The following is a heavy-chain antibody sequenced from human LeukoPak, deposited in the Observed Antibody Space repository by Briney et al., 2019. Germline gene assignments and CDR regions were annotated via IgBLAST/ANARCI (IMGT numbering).Heavy chain of an antibody. Sequence: SETLSLTCAVYGGSFSGYYWSWIRQPPGKGLEWIGEINHSGSTYYNPSLKSRVTISVDTSKNQFSLKLSSVTAADTAVYYCARSSGYDTNWFDPWGQGTLVTVSS. V-gene: IGHV4-34*01. CDR3: ARSSGYDTNWFDP. CDR1: GGSFSGYY. D-gene: IGHD5-12*01. CDR2: INHSGST. J-gene: IGHJ5*02.